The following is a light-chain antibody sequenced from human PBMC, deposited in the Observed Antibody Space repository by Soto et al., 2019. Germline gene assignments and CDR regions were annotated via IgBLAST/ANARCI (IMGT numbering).Light chain of an antibody. V-gene: IGKV3D-15*01. CDR3: HQYDHWPLT. Sequence: TQSPSSLSSSVAYIFTITFLSVQYISSWLAWCQQKPCQAPRLLISDTSTRATGIPARFSGSGSGTEFTLTVSSLQSEDFALYFCHQYDHWPLTFGGGTKVDIK. CDR1: QYISSW. CDR2: DTS. J-gene: IGKJ4*01.